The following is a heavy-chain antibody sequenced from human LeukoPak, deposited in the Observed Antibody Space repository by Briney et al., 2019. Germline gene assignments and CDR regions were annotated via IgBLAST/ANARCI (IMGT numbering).Heavy chain of an antibody. CDR1: GYTFTSYD. CDR2: MNPNSGNT. J-gene: IGHJ4*02. V-gene: IGHV1-8*03. Sequence: ASVKVSCKASGYTFTSYDINWVRHATGQGLEWMGWMNPNSGNTGYAQKFQGRVTITRNTSISTAYMELSSLRSEDTAVYYCARGRDDSSGYYLYYFDYWGQGTLVTVSS. CDR3: ARGRDDSSGYYLYYFDY. D-gene: IGHD3-22*01.